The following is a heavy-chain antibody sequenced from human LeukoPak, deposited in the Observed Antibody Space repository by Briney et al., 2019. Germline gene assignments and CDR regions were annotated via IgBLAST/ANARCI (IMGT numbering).Heavy chain of an antibody. J-gene: IGHJ4*02. CDR1: GGSISSGDYY. CDR3: ARVGSGPLFDY. V-gene: IGHV4-30-4*08. D-gene: IGHD6-19*01. Sequence: SQTLSLTCTVSGGSISSGDYYSRWIRQPPGKRLEWIGYISYSGSTYYNPSLKSRVTISVDTSKNQFSLKLSSVTAADTAVYYCARVGSGPLFDYWGQGTLVTVSS. CDR2: ISYSGST.